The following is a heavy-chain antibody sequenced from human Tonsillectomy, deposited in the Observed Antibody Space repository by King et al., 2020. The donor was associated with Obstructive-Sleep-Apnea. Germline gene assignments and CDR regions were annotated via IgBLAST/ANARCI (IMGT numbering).Heavy chain of an antibody. CDR2: IYWDDER. CDR3: AHRRGATYYFDY. V-gene: IGHV2-5*02. Sequence: TLKESGPTLVKPPQTLTLTCTFSGFSLSTSGVGVGWIRQPPGKALEWLALIYWDDERRYSPSLRTRLTITKDTSKNQVVLIMTNMDPVDTATYYCAHRRGATYYFDYWGQGTLVTVSS. J-gene: IGHJ4*02. CDR1: GFSLSTSGVG.